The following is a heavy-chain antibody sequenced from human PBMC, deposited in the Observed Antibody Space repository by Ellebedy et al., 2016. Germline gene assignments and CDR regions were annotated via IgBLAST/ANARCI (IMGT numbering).Heavy chain of an antibody. CDR1: GFTFSSYA. CDR2: ISSSSSYI. V-gene: IGHV3-21*01. D-gene: IGHD3-22*01. Sequence: GGSLRLXXAASGFTFSSYAMSWVRQAPGKGLEWVSSISSSSSYIYYADSVKGRFTISRDNAKNSLYLQMNSLRAEDTAVYYCAKDGDPDLYYYDSSASCLDYWGQGTLVTVSS. CDR3: AKDGDPDLYYYDSSASCLDY. J-gene: IGHJ4*02.